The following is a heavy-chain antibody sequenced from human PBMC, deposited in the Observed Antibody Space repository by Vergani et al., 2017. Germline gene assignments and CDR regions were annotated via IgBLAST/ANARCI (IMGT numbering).Heavy chain of an antibody. CDR1: GGSISSYY. CDR2: IYTIGST. V-gene: IGHV4-4*09. CDR3: ARGDYTSWFDP. Sequence: QVQLQESGPGLVKPSETLSLTCTVSGGSISSYYWSWIRQPPGKGLEWIGYIYTIGSTNYNPSLKSRVSISVDTSNNQFSLKLSSVTAADTAVYYCARGDYTSWFDPWGQGTLVTVSS. D-gene: IGHD4-11*01. J-gene: IGHJ5*02.